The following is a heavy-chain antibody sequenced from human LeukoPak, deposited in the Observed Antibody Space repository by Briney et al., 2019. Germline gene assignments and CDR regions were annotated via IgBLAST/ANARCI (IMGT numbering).Heavy chain of an antibody. D-gene: IGHD3-22*01. V-gene: IGHV3-23*01. Sequence: SGGSLRLSCAASGFTFSSYAMSWVRQAPGKGLEWVSAISGSGGSTYYADSVKGRFTISRDNSKNTLYLQMNSLRAEDTAVYYCAKDLYYYDSSGYPNYWGQGTLVTVSS. J-gene: IGHJ4*02. CDR2: ISGSGGST. CDR3: AKDLYYYDSSGYPNY. CDR1: GFTFSSYA.